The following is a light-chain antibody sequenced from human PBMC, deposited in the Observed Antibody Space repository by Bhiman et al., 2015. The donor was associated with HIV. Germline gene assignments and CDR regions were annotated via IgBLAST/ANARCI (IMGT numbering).Light chain of an antibody. CDR3: SSFTRSNSFV. CDR1: SSDVGGYNH. J-gene: IGLJ1*01. V-gene: IGLV2-14*03. Sequence: QPASVSGSPGQSITISCTGTSSDVGGYNHVSWYQQHPGKAPRLTIYDVSNRASGVSNRFSGSRSGDKAFLTISGLQAEDEADYYCSSFTRSNSFVFGTGTKVTVL. CDR2: DVS.